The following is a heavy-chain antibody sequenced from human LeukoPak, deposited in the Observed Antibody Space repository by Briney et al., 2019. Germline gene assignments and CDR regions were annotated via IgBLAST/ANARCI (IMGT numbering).Heavy chain of an antibody. CDR1: GGSISSSSYY. D-gene: IGHD3-3*01. CDR2: MYYSGST. Sequence: SETLSLXCTVSGGSISSSSYYWGWIRQPPGEGLEWIGSMYYSGSTYYNPSIKSRVTIPVDTSSNQFSLKLSSATAADTAVYYCARETAHYTIFGGSYNWFDPWGQGTLVTVSS. V-gene: IGHV4-39*02. CDR3: ARETAHYTIFGGSYNWFDP. J-gene: IGHJ5*02.